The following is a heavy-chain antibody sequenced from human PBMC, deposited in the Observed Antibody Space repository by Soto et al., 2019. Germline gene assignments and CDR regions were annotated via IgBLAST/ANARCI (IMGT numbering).Heavy chain of an antibody. V-gene: IGHV3-23*01. CDR2: ISDGGRFT. CDR3: AKSGPTNFFDF. D-gene: IGHD1-26*01. Sequence: GVSLRLSCAVSGFTFSSSAMNWVRQAPGKGLEWVSAISDGGRFTYYIDSVKGRFTVSRDDSKNTIYLQMNSLRAEDTAIYYCAKSGPTNFFDFWGHGTLVTVSS. J-gene: IGHJ4*01. CDR1: GFTFSSSA.